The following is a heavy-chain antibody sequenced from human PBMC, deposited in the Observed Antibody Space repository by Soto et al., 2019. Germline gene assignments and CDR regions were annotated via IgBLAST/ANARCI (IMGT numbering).Heavy chain of an antibody. V-gene: IGHV4-4*02. J-gene: IGHJ6*02. D-gene: IGHD6-6*01. Sequence: PSETLSVTCAVSGGSISTINWWTWVHEPPGKGLDWIGEIYQTGSTSYNPSLESRVTISIDKPKNQFSLKLRSVTAADTAVYYCARVSSSSAFGMDVWGQGTTVTVSS. CDR3: ARVSSSSAFGMDV. CDR2: IYQTGST. CDR1: GGSISTINW.